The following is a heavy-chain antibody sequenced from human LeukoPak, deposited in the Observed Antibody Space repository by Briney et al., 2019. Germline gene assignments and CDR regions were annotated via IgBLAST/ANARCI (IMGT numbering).Heavy chain of an antibody. D-gene: IGHD3-22*01. CDR2: INSDGSST. CDR3: ARDYDSSAPYDY. CDR1: GFTFSSYW. V-gene: IGHV3-74*01. J-gene: IGHJ4*02. Sequence: GGSLRLSCAASGFTFSSYWMHWVRQAPGKGLVWVSRINSDGSSTSYADSVKGRFTISRDNAKNTLYLQMNSLRAKDTAVYYCARDYDSSAPYDYWGQGTLVTVSS.